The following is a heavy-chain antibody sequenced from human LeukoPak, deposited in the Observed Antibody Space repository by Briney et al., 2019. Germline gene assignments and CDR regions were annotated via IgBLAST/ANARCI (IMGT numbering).Heavy chain of an antibody. CDR2: ISWNSGSI. Sequence: GRSLRLSCAASGFTFDDYAMHWVRQAPGKGLEWVSGISWNSGSIGYADSVKGRFTISRDNAKDSLYLQMNSLRAEDTALYYCARTYCSSTSCYGLTFDYWGQGTLVTVSS. V-gene: IGHV3-9*01. CDR3: ARTYCSSTSCYGLTFDY. J-gene: IGHJ4*02. D-gene: IGHD2-2*01. CDR1: GFTFDDYA.